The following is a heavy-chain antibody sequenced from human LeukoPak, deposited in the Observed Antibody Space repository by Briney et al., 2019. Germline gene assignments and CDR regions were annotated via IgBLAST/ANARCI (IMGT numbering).Heavy chain of an antibody. D-gene: IGHD2-8*01. J-gene: IGHJ4*02. V-gene: IGHV3-23*01. CDR2: IRGSGGIT. CDR1: GFTFSSYA. CDR3: AKDWQSWSQGYFDY. Sequence: GESLKISCAASGFTFSSYAMSWVRQAPGKGLEWVSAIRGSGGITFYADSVKGRFTISRDNFKNTLYLQMNSLRAEDTAVYYCAKDWQSWSQGYFDYWGQGTLVTVSS.